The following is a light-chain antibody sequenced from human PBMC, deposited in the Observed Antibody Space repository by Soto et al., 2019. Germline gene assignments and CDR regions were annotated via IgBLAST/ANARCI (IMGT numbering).Light chain of an antibody. CDR3: QQGNNWPLT. CDR2: DAS. J-gene: IGKJ4*01. Sequence: EIVMTRSPATLSVSPGEGATLSCRASQSVRRNLAWYQQKPGQAPRLLIYDASTRATGVPARFSGGGSGTEFTLTICSLQSEDFAVYYCQQGNNWPLTFGGGTKVDIK. CDR1: QSVRRN. V-gene: IGKV3-15*01.